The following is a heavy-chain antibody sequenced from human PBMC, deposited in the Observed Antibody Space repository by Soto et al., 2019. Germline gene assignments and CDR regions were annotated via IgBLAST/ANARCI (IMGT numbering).Heavy chain of an antibody. D-gene: IGHD3-3*01. CDR3: ASPLKWSGYYIAFDY. CDR2: IIPIFDTI. Sequence: QVQLLQSGAEVKKPWSSVKVSCKASGATFSSFAFSWVRQAPGQGLEWMGVIIPIFDTISYAQKFQGRVTITADEPTRTAYMELNSLTSDDTAVYYCASPLKWSGYYIAFDYWGQGTLVSVSS. J-gene: IGHJ4*02. CDR1: GATFSSFA. V-gene: IGHV1-69*01.